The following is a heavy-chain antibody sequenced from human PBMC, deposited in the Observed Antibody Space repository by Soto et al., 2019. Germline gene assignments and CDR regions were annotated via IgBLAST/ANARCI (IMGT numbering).Heavy chain of an antibody. Sequence: PGGSLSLSCAVSGFTFSSYGMSWVRQARGKGLECVSAISDSGGSTYYADSVKGRFTISRDNSKNTVHLQMNSLRAEDTAVYYCAKDWTHGDYGVRGFDYWGQGTQVTVSS. CDR2: ISDSGGST. D-gene: IGHD4-17*01. CDR1: GFTFSSYG. V-gene: IGHV3-23*01. J-gene: IGHJ4*02. CDR3: AKDWTHGDYGVRGFDY.